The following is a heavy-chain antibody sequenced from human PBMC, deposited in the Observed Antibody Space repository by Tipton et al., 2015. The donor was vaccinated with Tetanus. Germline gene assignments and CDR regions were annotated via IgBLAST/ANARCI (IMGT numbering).Heavy chain of an antibody. J-gene: IGHJ4*02. D-gene: IGHD1-26*01. CDR1: GFTISSYW. Sequence: QLVQSGGGLLQPGGSLRLSCEASGFTISSYWIHWVRQVPGKGLLWVARMTTDASNTAYADFVKGRFTLSRDNAKNTLYLQMNSLRAEDTAVYYCASGSTLDYWGQGTLVTVSS. CDR2: MTTDASNT. V-gene: IGHV3-74*02. CDR3: ASGSTLDY.